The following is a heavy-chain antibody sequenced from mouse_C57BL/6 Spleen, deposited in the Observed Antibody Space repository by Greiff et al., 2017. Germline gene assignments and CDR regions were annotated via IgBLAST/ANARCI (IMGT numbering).Heavy chain of an antibody. V-gene: IGHV5-9-1*02. CDR1: GFTFSSYA. CDR3: TREGDYGSSYLDY. CDR2: ISSGGDYI. Sequence: VQLKESGEGLVKPGGSLKLSCAASGFTFSSYAMSWVRQTPEKRLEWVAYISSGGDYIYYADTVKGRFTISRDNARNTLYLQMSSLKSEDTAMYYCTREGDYGSSYLDYWGQGTTLTVSS. J-gene: IGHJ2*01. D-gene: IGHD1-1*01.